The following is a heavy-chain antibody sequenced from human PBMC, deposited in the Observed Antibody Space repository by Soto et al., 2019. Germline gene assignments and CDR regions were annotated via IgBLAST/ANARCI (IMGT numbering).Heavy chain of an antibody. D-gene: IGHD6-13*01. CDR2: ISSSGSTI. J-gene: IGHJ6*02. CDR1: GFTFSDYY. Sequence: GGSLRLSCAASGFTFSDYYMSWIRQAPGKGLEWVSYISSSGSTIYYADSVKGRFTISRDNAKNSLYLQMNSLRAEDTAVYYCARDMGYSSSWPQGWGMDVWGQGTTVTVSS. V-gene: IGHV3-11*01. CDR3: ARDMGYSSSWPQGWGMDV.